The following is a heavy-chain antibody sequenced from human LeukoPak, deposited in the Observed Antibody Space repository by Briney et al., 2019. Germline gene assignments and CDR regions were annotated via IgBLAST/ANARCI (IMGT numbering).Heavy chain of an antibody. Sequence: SVKVSCKASGGTFSSYAISWVRQAPGQGLEWMGGIIPIFGTANYAQKFQGRVTITADKSTSTAYMELSSLRSEDTAAYYCAVESSGYGDYWGQGTLVTVSS. D-gene: IGHD3-22*01. CDR3: AVESSGYGDY. V-gene: IGHV1-69*06. CDR1: GGTFSSYA. CDR2: IIPIFGTA. J-gene: IGHJ4*02.